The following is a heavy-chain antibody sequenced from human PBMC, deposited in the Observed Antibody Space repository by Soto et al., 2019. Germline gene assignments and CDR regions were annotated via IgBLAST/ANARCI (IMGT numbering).Heavy chain of an antibody. V-gene: IGHV5-51*01. J-gene: IGHJ6*02. CDR2: INPTDSDT. Sequence: PGESLKISCEASGYSFSSCWIGWVRQMPGKGLEWMAIINPTDSDTRYSPSFRGQVTISADKSINTAYLQWSSLKASDTATYYCAKEAGSAYYGMDVWGQGTTVTVSS. D-gene: IGHD6-19*01. CDR1: GYSFSSCW. CDR3: AKEAGSAYYGMDV.